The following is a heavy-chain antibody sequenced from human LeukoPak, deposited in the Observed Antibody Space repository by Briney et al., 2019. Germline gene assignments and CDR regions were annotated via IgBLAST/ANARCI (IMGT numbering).Heavy chain of an antibody. CDR1: GASISTYY. CDR2: IYYSGST. J-gene: IGHJ4*02. D-gene: IGHD3-22*01. CDR3: ARERRYYYDSSGYSD. V-gene: IGHV4-59*01. Sequence: SETLSLTCAVSGASISTYYWSWIRQPPGKGLEWIGYIYYSGSTNYNPSLKSRVSISVDTSKNQFSLKLSSVTAADTAVYYCARERRYYYDSSGYSDWGQGTLVTVSS.